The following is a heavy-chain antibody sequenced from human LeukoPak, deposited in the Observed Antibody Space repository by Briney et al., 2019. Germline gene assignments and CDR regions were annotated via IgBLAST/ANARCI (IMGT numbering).Heavy chain of an antibody. CDR2: IHPGDSGT. CDR3: ARGGTYRYGSSDY. CDR1: GYSFTNYW. V-gene: IGHV5-51*01. D-gene: IGHD5-18*01. J-gene: IGHJ4*02. Sequence: GESLKISCKGSGYSFTNYWISWVRQMPGKGLEWMGIIHPGDSGTRYSPSFQGQVTMSVDESITTAYLQWSSLRASDSAIYYCARGGTYRYGSSDYWGQGTLVTVSS.